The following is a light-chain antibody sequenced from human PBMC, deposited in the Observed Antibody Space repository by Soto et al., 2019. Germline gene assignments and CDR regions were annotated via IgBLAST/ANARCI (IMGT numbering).Light chain of an antibody. CDR3: CSYAGSTIYVV. CDR1: SSDVGAYNH. J-gene: IGLJ2*01. Sequence: QSALTQPASVSGSPGQSITISCTGTSSDVGAYNHVSWYQHHPGKAPKLMIYEVNNRPSGVSNRFSGSKSGYTASLTISGLQAEDEADYYCCSYAGSTIYVVFGGGTKLTVL. CDR2: EVN. V-gene: IGLV2-23*02.